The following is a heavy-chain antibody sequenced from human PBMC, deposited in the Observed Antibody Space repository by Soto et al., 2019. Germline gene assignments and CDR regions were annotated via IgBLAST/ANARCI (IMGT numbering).Heavy chain of an antibody. CDR2: LYWDDDK. CDR3: SHMESRVAAYGLDV. CDR1: GFSLDTSGVG. V-gene: IGHV2-5*02. D-gene: IGHD6-19*01. J-gene: IGHJ6*02. Sequence: QITLKESGPTLVKPPQTLTLTCTFSGFSLDTSGVGVAWIRQPPGKALECLTFLYWDDDKRYSPSLRSRLTITKDTSENRVDLTTTNMAPVDTATYYCSHMESRVAAYGLDVWGQGTTVTVSS.